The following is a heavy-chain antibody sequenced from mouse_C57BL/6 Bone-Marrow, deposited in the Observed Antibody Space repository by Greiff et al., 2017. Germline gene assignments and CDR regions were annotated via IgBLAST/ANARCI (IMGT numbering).Heavy chain of an antibody. D-gene: IGHD2-1*01. Sequence: QVQLQQPGAELVMPGASVKLSCKASGYTFTSYWMHWVKQRPGQGLEWIGEIDPSGSSTNYNQKFKGKSTLTVDKSSSTAYMQLSSLTSEDTAVYYCARGGYGNAFAYWGQGTLVTVSA. CDR3: ARGGYGNAFAY. J-gene: IGHJ3*01. V-gene: IGHV1-69*01. CDR1: GYTFTSYW. CDR2: IDPSGSST.